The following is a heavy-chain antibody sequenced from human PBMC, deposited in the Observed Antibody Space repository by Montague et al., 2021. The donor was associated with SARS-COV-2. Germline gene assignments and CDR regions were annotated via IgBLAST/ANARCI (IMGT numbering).Heavy chain of an antibody. Sequence: PAVVKPRQTLTLTCTFSGFSRSTSGMCVGWIRQPPGKALEWLARIDWDDDKYYSTSLKTRLTISKDTSKNQVVLTMTNMDSVDTATYYCARTYYGGRPFDYWGQGTLVTDSS. CDR3: ARTYYGGRPFDY. V-gene: IGHV2-70*11. CDR1: GFSRSTSGMC. CDR2: IDWDDDK. J-gene: IGHJ4*02. D-gene: IGHD4-23*01.